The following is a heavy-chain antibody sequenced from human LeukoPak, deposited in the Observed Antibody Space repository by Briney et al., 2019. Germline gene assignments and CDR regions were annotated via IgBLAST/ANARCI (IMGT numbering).Heavy chain of an antibody. V-gene: IGHV3-49*04. Sequence: GGSLRLSCRGSGFTFGDHAMSWVRQAPGKGLEWVGFIRSKAYRGTTEYAASVKGRFTISRDDSTSIAYLQMNSLRIEDTAVYYCARGPIQLWIHNAMDVWGQGTTVTVSS. CDR3: ARGPIQLWIHNAMDV. CDR2: IRSKAYRGTT. D-gene: IGHD5-18*01. CDR1: GFTFGDHA. J-gene: IGHJ6*02.